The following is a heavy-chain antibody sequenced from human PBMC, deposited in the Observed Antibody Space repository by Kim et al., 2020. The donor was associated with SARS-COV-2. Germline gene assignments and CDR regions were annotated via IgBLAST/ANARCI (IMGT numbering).Heavy chain of an antibody. CDR3: ARVYSSGWRFDY. Sequence: APGKGLEWVSYIIRSSSTIYYSVSVKARFTITRDKAKNALYLQMNSLRDEDTAVYYCARVYSSGWRFDYWGQGTLVTVSS. V-gene: IGHV3-48*02. CDR2: IIRSSSTI. D-gene: IGHD6-19*01. J-gene: IGHJ4*02.